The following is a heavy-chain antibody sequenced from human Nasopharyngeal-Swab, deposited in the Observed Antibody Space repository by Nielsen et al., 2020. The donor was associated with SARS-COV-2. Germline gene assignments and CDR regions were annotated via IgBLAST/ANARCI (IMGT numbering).Heavy chain of an antibody. J-gene: IGHJ4*02. Sequence: SGPTLVKPTETPTLTCTVSGFSLSNARMGVSWIRQPPGKALEWLAHIFSNDEKSYSTSLKSRLTISKDTSKSQVVLTMTNMDPVDTATYYCARIDYYDSGDYFDYWGQGTLVTVSS. CDR3: ARIDYYDSGDYFDY. D-gene: IGHD3-22*01. CDR2: IFSNDEK. V-gene: IGHV2-26*01. CDR1: GFSLSNARMG.